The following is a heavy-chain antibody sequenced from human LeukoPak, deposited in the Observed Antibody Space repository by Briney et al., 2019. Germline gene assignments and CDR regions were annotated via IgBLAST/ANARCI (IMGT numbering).Heavy chain of an antibody. CDR2: INAVNGNT. CDR1: GYTLTSYA. V-gene: IGHV1-3*01. Sequence: GASVKVSCKASGYTLTSYAMHWVRQAPGQRLEWMGWINAVNGNTKYSQKFQGRVTITRDTSASTAYMELSSLRSEDTAVYFCARGYCTATDCHGGWWFHLWGQGTLVSVSS. J-gene: IGHJ5*02. D-gene: IGHD2-8*02. CDR3: ARGYCTATDCHGGWWFHL.